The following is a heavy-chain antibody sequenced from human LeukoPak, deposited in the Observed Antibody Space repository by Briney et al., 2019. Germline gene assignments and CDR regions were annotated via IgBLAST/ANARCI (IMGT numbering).Heavy chain of an antibody. J-gene: IGHJ4*02. CDR3: AKSTTVTQRGYFDY. D-gene: IGHD4-17*01. Sequence: GRSLRLSCAASGFTFGSYGMHWVRRAPAKGLEWVAIISYDGSNKYYADSVKGRFTISRDNSKNTLYLQMNSLRAEDTAVYYCAKSTTVTQRGYFDYWGQGTLVTVSS. CDR1: GFTFGSYG. V-gene: IGHV3-30*18. CDR2: ISYDGSNK.